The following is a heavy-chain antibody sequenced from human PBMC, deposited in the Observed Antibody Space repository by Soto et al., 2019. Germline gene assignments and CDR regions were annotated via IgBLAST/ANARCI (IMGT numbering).Heavy chain of an antibody. V-gene: IGHV3-7*01. D-gene: IGHD2-2*01. CDR1: GFTFSSYW. CDR3: ARGDRYCSSTSCDYYYYYGMDV. J-gene: IGHJ6*02. CDR2: IKQDGSEK. Sequence: GGSLRLSCAASGFTFSSYWMSWVRQAPGKGLEWVANIKQDGSEKYYVDSVKGRFTISRDNAKNSLYLQMNSLRAEDTAVYYCARGDRYCSSTSCDYYYYYGMDVWGQGTTVTVSS.